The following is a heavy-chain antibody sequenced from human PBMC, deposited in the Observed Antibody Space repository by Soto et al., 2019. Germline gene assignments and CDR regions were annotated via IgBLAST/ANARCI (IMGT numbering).Heavy chain of an antibody. V-gene: IGHV3-48*02. CDR2: LSSSKTYI. D-gene: IGHD6-19*01. Sequence: LRLSCAASGFSFSSYSMNWVRQAPGKGLEWISYLSSSKTYIWYADSVKGRFTISRDNAKNSLSLQMNSLRDEDTAVYYCVRDSGWAFDIWGLGTMVTVSS. CDR1: GFSFSSYS. J-gene: IGHJ3*02. CDR3: VRDSGWAFDI.